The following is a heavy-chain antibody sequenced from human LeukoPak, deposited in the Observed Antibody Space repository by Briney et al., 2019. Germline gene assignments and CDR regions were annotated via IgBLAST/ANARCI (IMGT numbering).Heavy chain of an antibody. CDR3: VNYRGSPWQYMDV. CDR2: IWYDGSNK. J-gene: IGHJ6*03. Sequence: GGSLRLSCAASGFTFSNYGMHWVRQAPGKGLEWVALIWYDGSNKYYADSVKGRFTISRDNSKNTLYLQMNSLRAEDTAMYHFVNYRGSPWQYMDVWGKGTTVTVS. CDR1: GFTFSNYG. V-gene: IGHV3-33*06. D-gene: IGHD1-26*01.